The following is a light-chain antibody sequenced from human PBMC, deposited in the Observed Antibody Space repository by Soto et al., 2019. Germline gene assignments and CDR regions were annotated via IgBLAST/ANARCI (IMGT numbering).Light chain of an antibody. CDR3: QQYYSTPLT. V-gene: IGKV4-1*01. J-gene: IGKJ4*01. Sequence: DIVMTQSPDSLAVSLGEGATINRKSRPSVLYSSNNKNYLAWYQQKPGQPPKLLIYWASTRESGVPDRFSGSGSGTDFTLTISSLQAEDVAVYYCQQYYSTPLTFGGGTKVDIK. CDR1: PSVLYSSNNKNY. CDR2: WAS.